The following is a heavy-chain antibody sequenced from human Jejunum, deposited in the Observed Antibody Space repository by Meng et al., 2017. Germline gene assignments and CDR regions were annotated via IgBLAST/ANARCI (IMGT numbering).Heavy chain of an antibody. J-gene: IGHJ5*02. CDR1: GGSISGYY. CDR2: IFYAGTT. D-gene: IGHD6-19*01. V-gene: IGHV4-59*08. Sequence: QVQLQESGPGLVKPSETLSLPCTVSGGSISGYYWSWIRQPPGKELEWIGYIFYAGTTLYNPSLKSRVTLSVDTSKNQFFLRLTSVTAADTAVYYCARHAVIAVIRHGFDPWGQGTLVTVSS. CDR3: ARHAVIAVIRHGFDP.